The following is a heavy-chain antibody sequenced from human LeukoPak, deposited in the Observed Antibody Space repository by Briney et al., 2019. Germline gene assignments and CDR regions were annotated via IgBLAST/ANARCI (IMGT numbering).Heavy chain of an antibody. CDR1: GFTFSSYG. V-gene: IGHV3-30*18. J-gene: IGHJ4*02. D-gene: IGHD5-24*01. Sequence: GGSLRLSCAASGFTFSSYGMHWVRQAPGKGLEWVAVISYDGSNKYYADSVKGRFTISRDNSKNTLYLQMNSLRAEDTAVYYCAKDLTRDGYNSDYFDYWGQGTLVTVS. CDR2: ISYDGSNK. CDR3: AKDLTRDGYNSDYFDY.